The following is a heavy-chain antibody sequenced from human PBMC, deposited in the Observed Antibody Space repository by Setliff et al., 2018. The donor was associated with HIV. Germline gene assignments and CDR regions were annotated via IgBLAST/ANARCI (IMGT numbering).Heavy chain of an antibody. CDR2: IYSGGSP. CDR3: ARVGYKDASDI. CDR1: DFTVSSNG. D-gene: IGHD5-18*01. Sequence: GGSLRLSCAASDFTVSSNGMTWVRQAPGRGLESVPLIYSGGSPYYADSVQGRFTISRDNSKNTLYLQMDSLRIEDTAVYYCARVGYKDASDIWGQGTMVTVSS. V-gene: IGHV3-66*02. J-gene: IGHJ3*02.